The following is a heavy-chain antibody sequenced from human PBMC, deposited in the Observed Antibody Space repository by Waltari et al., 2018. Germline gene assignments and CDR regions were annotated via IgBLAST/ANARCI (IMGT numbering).Heavy chain of an antibody. CDR2: IWYEGRNK. D-gene: IGHD6-6*01. CDR1: GFTFSSYG. V-gene: IGHV3-33*01. CDR3: ARGGSSSMFRYYYYGMDV. J-gene: IGHJ6*02. Sequence: QVQLVESGGGVVQPGRSLRLSCAASGFTFSSYGMHWVRQAPGKGLEGVAVIWYEGRNKNYADSLKGRFTISRDKSKNTLYLQMTSLRAEDTAVYYCARGGSSSMFRYYYYGMDVWGQGTTVTVSS.